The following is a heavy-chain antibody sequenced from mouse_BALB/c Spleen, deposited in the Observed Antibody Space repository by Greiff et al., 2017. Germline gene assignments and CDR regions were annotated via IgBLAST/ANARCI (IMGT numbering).Heavy chain of an antibody. Sequence: EVQLQQSGAELVRSGASVKLSCTASGFNIKDYYMHWVKQRPEQGLEWIGWIDPENGDTEYAPKFQGKATMTADTSSNTAYLQLSSLTSEDTAVYYCNRYDVSFDYWGQGTTLTVSS. V-gene: IGHV14-4*02. D-gene: IGHD2-14*01. CDR3: NRYDVSFDY. J-gene: IGHJ2*01. CDR1: GFNIKDYY. CDR2: IDPENGDT.